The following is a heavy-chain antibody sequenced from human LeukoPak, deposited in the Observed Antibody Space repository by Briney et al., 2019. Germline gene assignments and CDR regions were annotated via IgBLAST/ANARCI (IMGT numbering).Heavy chain of an antibody. J-gene: IGHJ6*03. CDR3: ARDYRITMVRGVTAPWSRPYYYYYMDV. Sequence: ASVKVSCKASEYTFTGYYMHWVRQAPGQGLEWMGWINPNNGGTNFAQKFQGRVTVTRDTSISTAYMELSRLRSDDTAVYYCARDYRITMVRGVTAPWSRPYYYYYMDVWGKGTTVTVSS. D-gene: IGHD3-10*01. CDR1: EYTFTGYY. CDR2: INPNNGGT. V-gene: IGHV1-2*02.